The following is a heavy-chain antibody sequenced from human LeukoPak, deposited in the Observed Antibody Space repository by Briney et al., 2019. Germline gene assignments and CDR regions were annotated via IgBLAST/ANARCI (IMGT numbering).Heavy chain of an antibody. J-gene: IGHJ4*02. CDR2: IKRKTDGRTT. CDR3: TTTKSLLPGY. D-gene: IGHD2-21*02. V-gene: IGHV3-15*01. CDR1: GFTFSNAW. Sequence: GGSLRLSCAASGFTFSNAWMNWVRQAPGKGLEWVGRIKRKTDGRTTDYAGRVKDKFTIARDDTKTTLYLQMNSLKTEDTAVYYCTTTKSLLPGYWGQGTLVTVSS.